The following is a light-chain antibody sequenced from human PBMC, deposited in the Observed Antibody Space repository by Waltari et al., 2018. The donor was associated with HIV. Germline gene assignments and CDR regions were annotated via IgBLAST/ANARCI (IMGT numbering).Light chain of an antibody. CDR1: NSKIGRNT. CDR3: AAWDDSLNGRI. Sequence: QSVLTPPPSASGPTGQRVTISCSGSNSKIGRNTVSWFQQLPGTAPKLLIYLNNQRPSGVPDRISGSKSGTSASLAISGLQSEDEAHYYCAAWDDSLNGRIFGGGTKLTVL. CDR2: LNN. V-gene: IGLV1-44*01. J-gene: IGLJ2*01.